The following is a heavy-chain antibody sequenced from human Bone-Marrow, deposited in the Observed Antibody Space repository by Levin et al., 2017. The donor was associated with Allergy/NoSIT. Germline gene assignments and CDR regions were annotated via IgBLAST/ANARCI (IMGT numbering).Heavy chain of an antibody. CDR3: ARGGMVRGAEGGNWFDP. CDR2: INHSGST. J-gene: IGHJ5*02. V-gene: IGHV4-34*01. Sequence: KSSETLSLTCAVYGGSFSGYYWSWIRQPPGKGLEWIGEINHSGSTNYNPSLKSRVTISVDTSKNQLSLKLTSVTAADTAVYYCARGGMVRGAEGGNWFDPWGQGTLVTVSS. D-gene: IGHD3-10*01. CDR1: GGSFSGYY.